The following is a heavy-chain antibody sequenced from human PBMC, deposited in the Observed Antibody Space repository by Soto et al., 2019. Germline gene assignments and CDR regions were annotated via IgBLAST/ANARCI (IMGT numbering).Heavy chain of an antibody. Sequence: QVQLVQSGAEVKKPGSSVKVSCKASGGTFSSYTISWVRQAPGQGLEWMGRIIPILGIANYAQKFQGRVTMTADKATSTAYMELSSLRSEDTAVYYCASTTGLLWFGELLYGGAFDIWGQGTMVTVSS. V-gene: IGHV1-69*02. CDR2: IIPILGIA. J-gene: IGHJ3*02. CDR1: GGTFSSYT. CDR3: ASTTGLLWFGELLYGGAFDI. D-gene: IGHD3-10*01.